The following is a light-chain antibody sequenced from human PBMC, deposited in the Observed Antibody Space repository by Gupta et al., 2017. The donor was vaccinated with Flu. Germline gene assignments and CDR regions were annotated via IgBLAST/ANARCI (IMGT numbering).Light chain of an antibody. V-gene: IGLV3-21*02. CDR1: NIGSKS. Sequence: SYVLTPPPSVSVAPGQTASITCGGNNIGSKSVYWYQQKPGQAPVLVVDDDRDRPSGIPERFSGYNADNNATRLTSRVEAEEEADDYCQVWDSSSDHRVFGGGTKLTVL. CDR3: QVWDSSSDHRV. CDR2: DDR. J-gene: IGLJ3*02.